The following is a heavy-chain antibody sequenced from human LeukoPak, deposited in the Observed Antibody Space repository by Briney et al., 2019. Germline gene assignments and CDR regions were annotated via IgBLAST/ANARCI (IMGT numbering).Heavy chain of an antibody. CDR2: IYYPGST. J-gene: IGHJ6*03. V-gene: IGHV4-59*08. D-gene: IGHD5-18*01. Sequence: RSSETLSLTCSVSGDSITTSYWTWIRQSPGKGLEWIGYIYYPGSTLSNPSLKSRLSLSLHTSKNQFSLKLSSVTAADTAVYYCARTTEGGYTYNYFYYYYMDVWGKGTTVTISS. CDR1: GDSITTSY. CDR3: ARTTEGGYTYNYFYYYYMDV.